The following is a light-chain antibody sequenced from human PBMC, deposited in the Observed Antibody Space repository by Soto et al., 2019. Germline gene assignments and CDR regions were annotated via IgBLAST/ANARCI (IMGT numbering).Light chain of an antibody. J-gene: IGLJ1*01. V-gene: IGLV2-14*03. CDR1: SSDVGASNY. Sequence: QSLLTQPASVSVSPGQSITISCTGTSSDVGASNYVSWYQQLPGTAPKLIIYGVTIRPSGVSNRFSGSKSGNTASLTISGLQAEDEADYYCSSYTTTSTLIVFGPGTKVTVL. CDR3: SSYTTTSTLIV. CDR2: GVT.